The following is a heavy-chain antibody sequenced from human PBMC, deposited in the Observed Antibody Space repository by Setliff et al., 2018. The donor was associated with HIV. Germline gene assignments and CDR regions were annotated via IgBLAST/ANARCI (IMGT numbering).Heavy chain of an antibody. J-gene: IGHJ4*02. CDR2: IYYAGTT. Sequence: SETLSLTCSVSYSSLTSNNFYWGWIRQPPGRGLEWIGNIYYAGTTYYNSSLKSRVRISVDTSTNQFSLNVTSVTAADTAVYYCARGNYYNMWADPFDYWGQGTLVTVSS. D-gene: IGHD3-10*01. CDR1: YSSLTSNNFY. V-gene: IGHV4-39*07. CDR3: ARGNYYNMWADPFDY.